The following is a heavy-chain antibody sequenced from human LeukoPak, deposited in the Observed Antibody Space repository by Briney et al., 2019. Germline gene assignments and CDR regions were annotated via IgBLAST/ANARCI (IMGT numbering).Heavy chain of an antibody. V-gene: IGHV3-74*01. CDR3: ARGYYSSSRFDS. Sequence: GGSLRLSCAASGFPFSNYWMHWVRQAPGKGLVWVSRVNSDGSTTNYADSVKGRFTISRDNAENTPYMRMNSLRPEDTAVYYCARGYYSSSRFDSWGQGTLVTVSS. CDR1: GFPFSNYW. D-gene: IGHD6-13*01. CDR2: VNSDGSTT. J-gene: IGHJ4*02.